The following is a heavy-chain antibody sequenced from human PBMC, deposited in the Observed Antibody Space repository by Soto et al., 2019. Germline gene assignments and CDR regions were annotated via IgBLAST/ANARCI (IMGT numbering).Heavy chain of an antibody. CDR2: IWYDGSNK. V-gene: IGHV3-33*01. CDR3: ARELNVVVVAAMFGY. D-gene: IGHD2-15*01. CDR1: GFTFSSYG. J-gene: IGHJ4*02. Sequence: GGSLRLSCAASGFTFSSYGMHWVRQAPGKGLEWVAVIWYDGSNKYYADSVKGRFTISRDNSKNTLYLQMNSLRAEDTAVYYCARELNVVVVAAMFGYWGQGTLVTVSS.